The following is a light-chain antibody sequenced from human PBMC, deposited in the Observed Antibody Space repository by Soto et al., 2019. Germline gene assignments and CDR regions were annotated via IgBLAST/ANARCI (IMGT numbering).Light chain of an antibody. CDR1: QSISTW. CDR2: KAS. Sequence: DIRMTQSPSTLSASVGDRVTITCRASQSISTWLAWYQQKPGKAPKLLIYKASSLESGVPSRFSGSGSGTEFTLTISSLQPDDSATYYCQQYINRWTFGQGTKVEIK. CDR3: QQYINRWT. J-gene: IGKJ1*01. V-gene: IGKV1-5*03.